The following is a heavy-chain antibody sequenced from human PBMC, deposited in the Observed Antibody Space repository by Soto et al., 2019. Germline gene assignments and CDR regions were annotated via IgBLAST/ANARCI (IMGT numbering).Heavy chain of an antibody. J-gene: IGHJ6*02. CDR1: GFAVSSNY. Sequence: EVQLVESGGDLVQPGGSPRLSCAASGFAVSSNYMTWVRQAPGKGLEWVSVVHSGGDTHYADSVRGRFTISRDNSKNTLYLQMNSLRAEVTAVYYCARSRTGTTYGGMDVWGQGTTVTVS. CDR3: ARSRTGTTYGGMDV. CDR2: VHSGGDT. D-gene: IGHD1-7*01. V-gene: IGHV3-66*01.